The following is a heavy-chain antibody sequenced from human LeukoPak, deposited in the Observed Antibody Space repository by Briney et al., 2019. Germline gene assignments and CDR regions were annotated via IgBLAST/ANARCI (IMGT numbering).Heavy chain of an antibody. CDR1: GFTFNTYA. V-gene: IGHV3-23*01. J-gene: IGHJ4*02. CDR3: VKGDYCPNGVCSPAAAK. CDR2: VSSGGIST. Sequence: GGSLRLSCAASGFTFNTYAMRWVRQAPGKGLEWVSSVSSGGISTYYADSVKGRFTTSRDNFKNTVFLQMNSLRVDDTAVYYCVKGDYCPNGVCSPAAAKWDQGTLVTVSS. D-gene: IGHD2-8*01.